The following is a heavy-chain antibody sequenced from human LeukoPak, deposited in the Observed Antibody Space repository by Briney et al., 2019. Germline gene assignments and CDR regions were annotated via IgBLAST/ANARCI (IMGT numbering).Heavy chain of an antibody. V-gene: IGHV3-73*01. CDR3: AIPAFSSHPSRPLDY. Sequence: GGSLKLSCAASGFTLSGSAIYWVRQASGKGLEWVGRIRTKAYNYATSYAVSMKGRFTISRDDSENTVYLQMSSLGTEDTAVYYCAIPAFSSHPSRPLDYWGQGTLVIVSS. CDR1: GFTLSGSA. CDR2: IRTKAYNYAT. D-gene: IGHD3-3*01. J-gene: IGHJ4*02.